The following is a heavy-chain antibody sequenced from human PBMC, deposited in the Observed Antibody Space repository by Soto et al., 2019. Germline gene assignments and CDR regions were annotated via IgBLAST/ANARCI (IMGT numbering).Heavy chain of an antibody. Sequence: QVQLVESGGGVVQPGRSLRLSCAASGFTFSSYGMHWVRQAPGKGLEWVAVISYDGSNKYYADSVKGRFTISRDNSKNTLYLQRNSQRAEDTGVYYCAKGAQELSYYYGMDVWGQGTTVTVSS. V-gene: IGHV3-30*18. CDR3: AKGAQELSYYYGMDV. CDR2: ISYDGSNK. D-gene: IGHD6-13*01. J-gene: IGHJ6*02. CDR1: GFTFSSYG.